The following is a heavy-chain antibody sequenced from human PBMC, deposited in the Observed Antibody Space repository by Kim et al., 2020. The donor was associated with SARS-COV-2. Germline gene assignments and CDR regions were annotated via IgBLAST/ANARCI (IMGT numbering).Heavy chain of an antibody. CDR2: IYHSGST. CDR3: ARDRVGKGPSGYREPSHWYFDL. D-gene: IGHD1-26*01. J-gene: IGHJ2*01. V-gene: IGHV4-38-2*02. CDR1: GYSISSGYY. Sequence: SETLSLTCTVSGYSISSGYYWGWIRQPPGKGLEWIGSIYHSGSTYYNPSLKSRVTISVDTSKNQFSLKLSSVTAADTAVYYCARDRVGKGPSGYREPSHWYFDLWGRGTLVTVSS.